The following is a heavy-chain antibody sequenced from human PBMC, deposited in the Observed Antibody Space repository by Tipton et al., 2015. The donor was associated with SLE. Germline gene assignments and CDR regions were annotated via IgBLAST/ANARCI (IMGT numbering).Heavy chain of an antibody. D-gene: IGHD3-3*01. CDR2: IYSGGDT. J-gene: IGHJ6*03. CDR1: GFDVSNNY. CDR3: TRGSRVTISGVVNYYYCMDV. V-gene: IGHV3-53*05. Sequence: GSLRLSCAASGFDVSNNYMTWVRQAPGKGLEWVSVIYSGGDTYYADSVKGRFTISRDNAKNTPYLQMNSLRGEDTAVYYCTRGSRVTISGVVNYYYCMDVWDKGTTVTVSS.